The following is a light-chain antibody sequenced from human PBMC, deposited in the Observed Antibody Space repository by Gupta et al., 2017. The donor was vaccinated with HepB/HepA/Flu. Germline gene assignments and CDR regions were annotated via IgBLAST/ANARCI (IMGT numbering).Light chain of an antibody. J-gene: IGLJ1*01. CDR3: QSYDSSLSGAV. CDR1: SSNIGAGYD. CDR2: GNS. Sequence: QSVLTQPPSVSGAPGQRVTISCTGSSSNIGAGYDVHWYQHLPGTAPKLLIYGNSIRPSGVPDRFSGSKSDTSASLVITGLQAEDEAEYYCQSYDSSLSGAVFGTGTKVTV. V-gene: IGLV1-40*01.